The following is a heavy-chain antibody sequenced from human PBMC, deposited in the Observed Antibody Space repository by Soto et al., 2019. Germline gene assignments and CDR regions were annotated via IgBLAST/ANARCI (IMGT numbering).Heavy chain of an antibody. J-gene: IGHJ5*01. D-gene: IGHD2-21*01. CDR3: ARRPKRDSFGS. Sequence: SCPTLVNPTQTLTLTCTFSGFSLSTTGVSMGWIRQPPGKALEWLAGIYWDDDKRYSPSLRTRLTITQDTSKNQVVLTMTNMDRIATGTCYCARRPKRDSFGSWGQESMVAAAS. CDR1: GFSLSTTGVS. CDR2: IYWDDDK. V-gene: IGHV2-5*02.